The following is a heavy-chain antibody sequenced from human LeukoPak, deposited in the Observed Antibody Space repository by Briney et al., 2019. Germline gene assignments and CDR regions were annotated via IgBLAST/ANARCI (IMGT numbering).Heavy chain of an antibody. J-gene: IGHJ4*02. CDR1: GYTFTSYG. D-gene: IGHD3-22*01. Sequence: ASVKVSCKASGYTFTSYGISWVRQATGQGLEWMGWISAYNGNTNYAQKLQGRVTMTTDTSTSTAYMELRSLRSDDTAVYYCARVDYYDSSGSFDYWGQGTLVTVSS. V-gene: IGHV1-18*01. CDR3: ARVDYYDSSGSFDY. CDR2: ISAYNGNT.